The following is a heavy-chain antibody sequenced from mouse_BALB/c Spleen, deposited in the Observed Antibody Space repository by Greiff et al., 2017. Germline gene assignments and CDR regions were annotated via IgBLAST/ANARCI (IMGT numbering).Heavy chain of an antibody. D-gene: IGHD2-1*01. J-gene: IGHJ3*01. Sequence: VQLQQSGPELVKPGASVKMSCKASGYTFTSYVMHWVKQKPGQGLEWIGYINPYNDGTKYNEKFKGKATLTSDKSSSTAYMELSSLTSEDSAVYYCARDGNYGWFAYWGQGTLVTVSA. CDR3: ARDGNYGWFAY. CDR2: INPYNDGT. CDR1: GYTFTSYV. V-gene: IGHV1-14*01.